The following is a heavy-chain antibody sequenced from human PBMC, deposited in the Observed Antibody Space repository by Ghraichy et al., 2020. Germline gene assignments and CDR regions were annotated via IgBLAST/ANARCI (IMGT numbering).Heavy chain of an antibody. J-gene: IGHJ4*02. V-gene: IGHV3-43*01. CDR2: ITWNGGST. CDR1: GFTFDDYT. CDR3: AAEYYYDSSDSFHY. D-gene: IGHD3-22*01. Sequence: GGSLRLSCAASGFTFDDYTMHWVRQAPGKGLEWVSLITWNGGSTYYGDSVKGRFTASRDNSKNSLYLQMNSLRTEDTALYYCAAEYYYDSSDSFHYWGQGTLVTVSS.